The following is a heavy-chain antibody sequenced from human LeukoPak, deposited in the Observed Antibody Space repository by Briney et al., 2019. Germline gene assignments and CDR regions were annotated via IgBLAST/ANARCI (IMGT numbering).Heavy chain of an antibody. CDR2: IVVGSGNT. V-gene: IGHV1-58*02. J-gene: IGHJ4*02. CDR1: GFTFTSSA. CDR3: AAVGQYYYDSSGYYYSESYFDY. D-gene: IGHD3-22*01. Sequence: SVKVSCKASGFTFTSSAMQWVRQARGQRLEWIGWIVVGSGNTNYAQKLQERVTITRDMSTSTAYMELSSLRSEDTAVYYCAAVGQYYYDSSGYYYSESYFDYWGQGTLVTVSS.